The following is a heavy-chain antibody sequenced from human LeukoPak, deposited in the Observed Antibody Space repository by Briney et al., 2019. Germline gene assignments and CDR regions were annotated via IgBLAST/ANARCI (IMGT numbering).Heavy chain of an antibody. J-gene: IGHJ4*02. D-gene: IGHD3-3*01. CDR1: GFTFSSYS. Sequence: GGSLRLSCAASGFTFSSYSMNWVRQAPGKGLEWVSSISSSSSYIYYADSVKGRFTISRDNAKNSLYLQMSSLRAEDTAVYYCARDLRSDYGDYWGQGTLVTVSS. V-gene: IGHV3-21*01. CDR3: ARDLRSDYGDY. CDR2: ISSSSSYI.